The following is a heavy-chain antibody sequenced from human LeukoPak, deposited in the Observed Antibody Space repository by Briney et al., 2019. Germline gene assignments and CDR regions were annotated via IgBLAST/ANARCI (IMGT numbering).Heavy chain of an antibody. J-gene: IGHJ4*02. CDR1: GGSISSYY. CDR2: IYTSGST. V-gene: IGHV4-4*07. Sequence: PSETLSLTRTVSGGSISSYYWSWIRQPAGKGLEWIGRIYTSGSTNYNPSLKSRVIMSVDTPKNQFSLKLSSVTAADTAVYYCARVGSGYYEYYFDYWGQGTQVTVSS. CDR3: ARVGSGYYEYYFDY. D-gene: IGHD3-3*01.